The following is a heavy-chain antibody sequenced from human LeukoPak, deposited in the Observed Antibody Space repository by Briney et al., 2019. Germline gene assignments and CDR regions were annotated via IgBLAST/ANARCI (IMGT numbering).Heavy chain of an antibody. CDR3: AGTMESGSFSTFDY. CDR2: INHSGST. CDR1: GESFSGYH. Sequence: PSETLSLTCAVYGESFSGYHWSWIRQPPGKGLEWIGEINHSGSTNYNPSLKSRAAVSMDTSKNQFSLKLKSVTAADTAVYYCAGTMESGSFSTFDYWGQGTLVTVSS. J-gene: IGHJ4*02. V-gene: IGHV4-34*01. D-gene: IGHD1-26*01.